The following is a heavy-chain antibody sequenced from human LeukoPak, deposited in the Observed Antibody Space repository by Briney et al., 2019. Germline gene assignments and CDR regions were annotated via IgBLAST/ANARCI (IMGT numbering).Heavy chain of an antibody. Sequence: GGSLRLSCAASGFTFSRYWMSWVRQAPGKGLEWVANIKQDGSQKYYVDSVKGRFTISRDNAKNSLYLQMNSLGADRTALYYCARPHYYDSVYYYMDVWGKGTTVTVSS. CDR1: GFTFSRYW. CDR2: IKQDGSQK. D-gene: IGHD3-22*01. V-gene: IGHV3-7*01. J-gene: IGHJ6*03. CDR3: ARPHYYDSVYYYMDV.